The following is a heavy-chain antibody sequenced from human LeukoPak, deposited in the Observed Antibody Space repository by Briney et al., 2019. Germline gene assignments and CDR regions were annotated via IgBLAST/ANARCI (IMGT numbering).Heavy chain of an antibody. J-gene: IGHJ6*03. CDR3: AKGVGDYYGSGSYYPCYMDV. Sequence: PGGSLRLSCAASGFTFSNYGLNWVRQSPGKGLEWISYISGGGSDIYYADSVKGRFTISRDNAQKSLYLQMNSLRAEDTAVYYCAKGVGDYYGSGSYYPCYMDVWGKGTTVTISS. CDR1: GFTFSNYG. CDR2: ISGGGSDI. D-gene: IGHD3-10*01. V-gene: IGHV3-48*03.